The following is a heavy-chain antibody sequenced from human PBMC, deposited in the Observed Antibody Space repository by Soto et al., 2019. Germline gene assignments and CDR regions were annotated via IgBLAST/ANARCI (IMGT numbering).Heavy chain of an antibody. CDR2: IWYDGSNK. Sequence: QVQLVESGGGVVQPGRSLRLSCAASGFIFSSYGMQWVRQAPGKGPEWVAFIWYDGSNKYYADSVKGRFTISRDNSTNTLYLQLDSLRAEDTAMYYCARGVDRGYCDYWGQGALVIVSS. V-gene: IGHV3-33*01. CDR3: ARGVDRGYCDY. CDR1: GFIFSSYG. J-gene: IGHJ4*02. D-gene: IGHD3-10*01.